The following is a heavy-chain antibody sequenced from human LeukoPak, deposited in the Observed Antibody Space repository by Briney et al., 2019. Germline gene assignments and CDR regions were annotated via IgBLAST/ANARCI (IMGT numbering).Heavy chain of an antibody. Sequence: GGALRLSCAASGFTFSSYWMSWVRQAPGKGLEWVANIKQDGSEKYYVDSVKGRFTISRDNAKNSLYLQMNSLRAEDTAVYYCARDRYSDGGIYYYYMDVWGKGTTVTVSS. CDR2: IKQDGSEK. CDR1: GFTFSSYW. V-gene: IGHV3-7*01. D-gene: IGHD5-18*01. CDR3: ARDRYSDGGIYYYYMDV. J-gene: IGHJ6*03.